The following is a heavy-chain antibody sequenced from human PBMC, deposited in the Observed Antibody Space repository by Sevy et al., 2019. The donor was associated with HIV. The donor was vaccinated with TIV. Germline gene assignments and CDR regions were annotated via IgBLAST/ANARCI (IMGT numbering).Heavy chain of an antibody. V-gene: IGHV1-24*01. Sequence: GPVKVSCKVSGYTLRQLCMHWVRQAPGKGLEWMGTFDPEDGETIYAQKFQGRVTMTEDKSTDTAYMQLTSLRSEDTAVFYCAITKDYYDNSGYPFDYWGLGTLVTVSS. CDR2: FDPEDGET. D-gene: IGHD3-22*01. CDR3: AITKDYYDNSGYPFDY. J-gene: IGHJ4*02. CDR1: GYTLRQLC.